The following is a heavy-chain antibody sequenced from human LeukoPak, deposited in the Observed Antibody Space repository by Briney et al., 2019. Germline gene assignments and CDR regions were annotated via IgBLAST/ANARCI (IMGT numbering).Heavy chain of an antibody. J-gene: IGHJ4*02. V-gene: IGHV4-34*01. CDR3: AREGSSWYN. CDR1: GGSFSGYY. D-gene: IGHD6-13*01. CDR2: INHSGST. Sequence: SETLSLTCAVYGGSFSGYYWSWIRQPPGKGLEWIGEINHSGSTNYNPSLKSRVTISVDTSKNQFSLKLSSETAADTAVYYCAREGSSWYNWGQGTLVTVSS.